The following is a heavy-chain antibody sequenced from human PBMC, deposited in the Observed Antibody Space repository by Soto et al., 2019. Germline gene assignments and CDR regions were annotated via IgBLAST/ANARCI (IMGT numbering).Heavy chain of an antibody. CDR3: ARSGLRYFVWLGSAFDI. J-gene: IGHJ3*02. D-gene: IGHD3-9*01. CDR1: GDSISSGGYY. Sequence: PSETLSLTCTVSGDSISSGGYYWSWIRQHPGKGLEWIGYIYYSGSTYYNPSLKSRVTISVDTSKNQFSLKLSSVTAADTAVYYCARSGLRYFVWLGSAFDIWGQGTMVTVSS. CDR2: IYYSGST. V-gene: IGHV4-31*03.